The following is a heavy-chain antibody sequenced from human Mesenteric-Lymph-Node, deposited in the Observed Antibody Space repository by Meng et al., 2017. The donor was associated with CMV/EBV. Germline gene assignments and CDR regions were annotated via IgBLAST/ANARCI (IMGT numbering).Heavy chain of an antibody. CDR2: ISYDESNK. CDR3: ARAITATLGNVGGEGRLYYSFYGLDV. J-gene: IGHJ6*02. D-gene: IGHD2-15*01. V-gene: IGHV3-30*04. CDR1: GFTLSSYA. Sequence: GGSLRLSCAASGFTLSSYAMHWVRQAPGKGLEWVAVISYDESNKYYADSVKGRFTISRDNSKNTLYLQMSSLRAEDTAVYFCARAITATLGNVGGEGRLYYSFYGLDVWGQGTTVTVSS.